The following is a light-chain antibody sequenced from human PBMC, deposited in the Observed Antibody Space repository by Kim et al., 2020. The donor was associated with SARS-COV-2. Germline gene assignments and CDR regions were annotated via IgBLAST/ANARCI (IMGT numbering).Light chain of an antibody. J-gene: IGLJ3*02. CDR3: SAWDSSLRGGV. V-gene: IGLV10-54*01. CDR2: RSN. CDR1: SNNVGYQG. Sequence: QAGLTQQPSVSKGLRPTATLTCTGNSNNVGYQGAAWLQQHPGHPPKLLSYRSNNRPSGISERLSASRSGNTASLTISGLQPEDEADYYCSAWDSSLRGGVFGGGPQLTVL.